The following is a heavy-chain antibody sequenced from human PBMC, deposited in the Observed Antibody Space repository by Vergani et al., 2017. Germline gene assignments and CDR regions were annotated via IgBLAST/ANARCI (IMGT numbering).Heavy chain of an antibody. J-gene: IGHJ4*02. CDR1: GYSISSGYY. V-gene: IGHV4-38-2*01. CDR3: ASYRYYYDSSGHPPFDY. CDR2: IYHSGST. D-gene: IGHD3-22*01. Sequence: QVQLPESGPGLVKPSETLSLTCAVSGYSISSGYYWGWIRQPPGKGLEWIGSIYHSGSTYYNPSLKSRVTISVDTSKNQFSLKLSSVTAADTAVYYCASYRYYYDSSGHPPFDYWGQGTLVTVSS.